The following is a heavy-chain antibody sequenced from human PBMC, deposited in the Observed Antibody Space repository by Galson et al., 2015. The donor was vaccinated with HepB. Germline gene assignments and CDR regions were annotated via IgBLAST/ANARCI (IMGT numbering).Heavy chain of an antibody. CDR3: ARGVSSGWSYYYYYGMDV. J-gene: IGHJ6*02. V-gene: IGHV3-7*03. CDR2: IKQDGSEK. CDR1: GFTFSSYW. D-gene: IGHD6-13*01. Sequence: SLRLSCAASGFTFSSYWMSWVRQAPGKGLEWVANIKQDGSEKYYVDSVKGRFTISRDNAKNSLYLQMNSLRAEDTAVYYCARGVSSGWSYYYYYGMDVWGQGTTVTVS.